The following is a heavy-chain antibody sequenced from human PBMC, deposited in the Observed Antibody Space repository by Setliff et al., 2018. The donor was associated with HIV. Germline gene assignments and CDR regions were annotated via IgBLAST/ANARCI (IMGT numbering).Heavy chain of an antibody. Sequence: SETLSLTCAVYGAPFSGFHWGWIRQPPGKGLEWIGEINHSGSTNYNPSLNSRVTMSLDTSKTQVSLRLTSVTAADTAVYYCARRSIVGVTRGFYYYGLDVWGQGTTVTVSS. CDR2: INHSGST. V-gene: IGHV4-34*01. J-gene: IGHJ6*02. CDR1: GAPFSGFH. D-gene: IGHD1-26*01. CDR3: ARRSIVGVTRGFYYYGLDV.